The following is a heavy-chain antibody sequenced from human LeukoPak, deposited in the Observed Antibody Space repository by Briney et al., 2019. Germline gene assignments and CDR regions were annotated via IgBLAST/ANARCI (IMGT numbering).Heavy chain of an antibody. D-gene: IGHD4-17*01. CDR2: ITRSGSDK. J-gene: IGHJ4*02. CDR3: ARDFGSTTVAPDYFDY. CDR1: GXTFSSSE. Sequence: PGGSLRLSCAASGXTFSSSEMNWVRQAPRKGLEWVSYITRSGSDKHYADSVKGRFTISRDNAKNSLYLQMNSLRAEDTAVYYCARDFGSTTVAPDYFDYWGQGTLVTVSS. V-gene: IGHV3-48*03.